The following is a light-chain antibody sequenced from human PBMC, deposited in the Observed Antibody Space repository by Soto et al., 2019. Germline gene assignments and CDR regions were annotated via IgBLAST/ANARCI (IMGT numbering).Light chain of an antibody. CDR2: DVR. Sequence: QSALTQPASVSGSPGQSITISCTGTSSDVGGYNYISWYQQHPGKAPKFIIYDVRNRPSGVSNRFSGSRSGNTASLTISGLQAEDEADYYCSSYTSSNTVIIGGGTKVTVL. V-gene: IGLV2-14*03. CDR1: SSDVGGYNY. CDR3: SSYTSSNTVI. J-gene: IGLJ2*01.